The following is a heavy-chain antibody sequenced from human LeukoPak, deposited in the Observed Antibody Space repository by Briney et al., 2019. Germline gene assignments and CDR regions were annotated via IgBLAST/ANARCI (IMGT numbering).Heavy chain of an antibody. CDR2: TYCRSKWYN. CDR3: AREEVTQWPVLNWFDP. V-gene: IGHV6-1*01. CDR1: GDSVSSNSAA. Sequence: SQTLSLTCAISGDSVSSNSAAWNWIRQSPSRGLEWLGRTYCRSKWYNDYAVSVKSRITINPDTSKNQFSLQLNSVTPEDTAVYYCAREEVTQWPVLNWFDPWGQGTLVTVSS. J-gene: IGHJ5*02. D-gene: IGHD6-19*01.